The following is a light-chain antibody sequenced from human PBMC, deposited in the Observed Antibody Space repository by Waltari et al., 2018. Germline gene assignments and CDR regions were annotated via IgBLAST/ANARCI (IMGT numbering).Light chain of an antibody. CDR3: CSYTDRSTYV. Sequence: QSALTQPASVPGSLGQSITISCTGTYSDVGRYYYVSWYHQHPGKAPNLVIFDVSNRPSGVSNRFSGAKSGNTASLSISGLQAEDEADYYCCSYTDRSTYVFGTGTKVTVL. V-gene: IGLV2-14*03. CDR1: YSDVGRYYY. J-gene: IGLJ1*01. CDR2: DVS.